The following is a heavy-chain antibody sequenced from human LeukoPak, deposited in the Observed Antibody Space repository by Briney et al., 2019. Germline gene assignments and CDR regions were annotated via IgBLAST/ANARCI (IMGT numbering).Heavy chain of an antibody. D-gene: IGHD2-8*01. J-gene: IGHJ3*02. CDR3: ARDPGYCTNGVCYTGAFDI. Sequence: GGSLRLSCAASGFTFSSYAMSWVRQAPGKGLEWVANIKQDESEKYYVDSVKGRFTISRDNAKNSLYLQMNSLRAEDTAVYYCARDPGYCTNGVCYTGAFDIWGQGTMVTVSS. V-gene: IGHV3-7*01. CDR2: IKQDESEK. CDR1: GFTFSSYA.